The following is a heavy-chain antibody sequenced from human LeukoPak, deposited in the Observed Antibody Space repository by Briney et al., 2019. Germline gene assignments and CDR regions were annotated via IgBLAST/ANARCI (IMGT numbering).Heavy chain of an antibody. CDR2: ISSSGSTI. CDR3: AVGYYYGSSGYPVDY. D-gene: IGHD3-22*01. CDR1: GFTFSDYY. V-gene: IGHV3-11*01. Sequence: PGGSLRLSCAASGFTFSDYYMSWIRQAPGKGLEGVSYISSSGSTIYYADSVKGRFTISRDNAKNSLYLQMNSLRAEDTAVYYCAVGYYYGSSGYPVDYWGQGTLVTVSS. J-gene: IGHJ4*02.